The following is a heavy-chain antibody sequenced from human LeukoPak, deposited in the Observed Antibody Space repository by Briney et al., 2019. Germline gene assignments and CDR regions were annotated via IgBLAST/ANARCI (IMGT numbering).Heavy chain of an antibody. CDR3: AREGVVVPAAHDYYYYYYMDV. V-gene: IGHV3-7*01. D-gene: IGHD2-2*01. Sequence: GGSLRLSCAASGFTFSSYWMSWVRQAPGKGLEWVANIKQDGSEKYYVDSVKGRFTISRDNAKNSLYLQMNSLRAEDTAVYYCAREGVVVPAAHDYYYYYYMDVWGKGTTVTVSS. J-gene: IGHJ6*03. CDR1: GFTFSSYW. CDR2: IKQDGSEK.